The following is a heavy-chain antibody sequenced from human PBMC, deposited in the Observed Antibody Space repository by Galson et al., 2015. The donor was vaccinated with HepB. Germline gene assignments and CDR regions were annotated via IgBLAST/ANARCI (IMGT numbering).Heavy chain of an antibody. CDR2: ISSSSSYI. D-gene: IGHD2-2*01. Sequence: SLRLSCAASGFTFSSYSMNWVRQAPGKGLEWVSSISSSSSYIYYADSVKGRFTISRDNAKNSLYLQMNSLKAEDTAVYYCARDPVPAAIASWGDAFDIWGQGTMVTVSS. CDR1: GFTFSSYS. V-gene: IGHV3-21*01. J-gene: IGHJ3*02. CDR3: ARDPVPAAIASWGDAFDI.